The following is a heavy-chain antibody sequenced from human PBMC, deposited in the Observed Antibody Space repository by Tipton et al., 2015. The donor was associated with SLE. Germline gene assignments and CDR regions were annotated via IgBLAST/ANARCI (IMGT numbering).Heavy chain of an antibody. J-gene: IGHJ6*02. CDR3: ARDPHYCQSCMDA. CDR1: GDSVSSNSAA. V-gene: IGHV6-1*01. Sequence: GLVKPSQTLSLTCGISGDSVSSNSAAWNWVRQSPSGGLEWLGRTYFRSKWTNEYAVFVQSRITIRSDTSKNQFSLQLNSVIPEDTAVYYCARDPHYCQSCMDAWGQGTTVTVSS. CDR2: TYFRSKWTN. D-gene: IGHD2-15*01.